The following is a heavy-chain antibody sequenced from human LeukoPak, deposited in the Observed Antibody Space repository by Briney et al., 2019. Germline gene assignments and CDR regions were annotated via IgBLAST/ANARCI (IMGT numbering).Heavy chain of an antibody. V-gene: IGHV3-23*01. J-gene: IGHJ4*02. Sequence: ETLSLTCAVYGGSFSGYYWSWIRQPPGKGLEWVSAISGSGGSTYYADSVKGRFTISRDNSKNTLYLQMNSLRAEDTAVYYCAKDLSSSGYYDYWGQGTLVTVSS. CDR3: AKDLSSSGYYDY. D-gene: IGHD3-22*01. CDR2: ISGSGGST. CDR1: GGSFSGYY.